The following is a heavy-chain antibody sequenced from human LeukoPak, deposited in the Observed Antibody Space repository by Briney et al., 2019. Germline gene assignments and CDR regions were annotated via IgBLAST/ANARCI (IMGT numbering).Heavy chain of an antibody. CDR3: AKIPAKRIDY. CDR2: IRYDGSNK. V-gene: IGHV3-30*02. Sequence: PGGSLRLSCAASGFTFSSYGMHWVRQAPGKGLEWVAFIRYDGSNKYYADSVKGRFTISRDNSKNTLYLQMNSLRAEDTAVYYCAKIPAKRIDYWGQGTLVTVSS. CDR1: GFTFSSYG. D-gene: IGHD6-25*01. J-gene: IGHJ4*02.